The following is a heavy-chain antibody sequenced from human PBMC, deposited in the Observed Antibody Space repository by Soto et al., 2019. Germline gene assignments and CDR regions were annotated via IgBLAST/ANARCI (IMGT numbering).Heavy chain of an antibody. CDR2: IIPIFGTA. CDR1: GGTFSSYA. D-gene: IGHD3-22*01. Sequence: SVKVSCKASGGTFSSYAISWVRQAPGQGLEWMGGIIPIFGTANYAQKFQGRVTITADESTSTAYMELSSLRSGDTAVYYCARGIDYYDSSGYNYYYYGMDVWGQGTTVTVSS. V-gene: IGHV1-69*13. J-gene: IGHJ6*02. CDR3: ARGIDYYDSSGYNYYYYGMDV.